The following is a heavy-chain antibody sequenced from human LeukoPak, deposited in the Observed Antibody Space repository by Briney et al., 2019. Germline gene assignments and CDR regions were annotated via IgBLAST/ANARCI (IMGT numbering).Heavy chain of an antibody. CDR1: GFTFSSYS. CDR2: ISSSSSTI. D-gene: IGHD5-18*01. CDR3: ARDLMNSYGPTMPGY. J-gene: IGHJ4*02. Sequence: PGGSLRLSCAASGFTFSSYSMNWVRQAPGKGLEWVSCISSSSSTIYYADSVKGRFTISRDNAKNSLYLQMNSLRAEDTAVYYCARDLMNSYGPTMPGYWGQGTLVTVSS. V-gene: IGHV3-48*01.